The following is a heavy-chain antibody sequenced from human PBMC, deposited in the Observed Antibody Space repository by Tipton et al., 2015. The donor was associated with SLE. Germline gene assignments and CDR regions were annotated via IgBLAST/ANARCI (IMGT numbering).Heavy chain of an antibody. Sequence: TLSLTCTVSGGSISSSSYYWGWIRQPPGKGLEWIGSIYYSGSTYYNPSLKSRVTISVDTSKNQFSLKLRAVTAADTAVYYCARAGIVATSRFDYWGQGTLVTVSS. D-gene: IGHD5-12*01. V-gene: IGHV4-39*07. CDR2: IYYSGST. CDR3: ARAGIVATSRFDY. CDR1: GGSISSSSYY. J-gene: IGHJ4*02.